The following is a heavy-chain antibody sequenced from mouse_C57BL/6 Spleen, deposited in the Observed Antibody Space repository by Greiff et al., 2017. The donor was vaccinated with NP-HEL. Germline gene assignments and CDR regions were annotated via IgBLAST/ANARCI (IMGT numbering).Heavy chain of an antibody. CDR2: IDPSDSYT. V-gene: IGHV1-59*01. D-gene: IGHD1-1*01. CDR3: ARSYYGP. Sequence: LQQPGAELVRPGTSVKLSCKASGYTFTSYWMHWVKQRPGQGLEWIGVIDPSDSYTNYNQKFKGKATLTVDTSSSTAYMQLSSLTSEDSAVYYCARSYYGPWGQGTLVTVSA. J-gene: IGHJ3*01. CDR1: GYTFTSYW.